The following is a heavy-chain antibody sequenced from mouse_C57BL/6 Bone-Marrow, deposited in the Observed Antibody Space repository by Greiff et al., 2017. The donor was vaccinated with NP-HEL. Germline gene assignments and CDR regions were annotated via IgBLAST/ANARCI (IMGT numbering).Heavy chain of an antibody. CDR3: ASPYDYDVAWFAY. Sequence: EVMLVESAGDLVKPGGSLKLSCAASGFTFSSYGMSWVRQTPDKRLEWVATISSGGSYTYYPDSVKGRFTISSDNAKNTLYLQMSSLKSEDTAMYYCASPYDYDVAWFAYWGQGTLVTVSA. CDR1: GFTFSSYG. J-gene: IGHJ3*01. D-gene: IGHD2-4*01. CDR2: ISSGGSYT. V-gene: IGHV5-6*01.